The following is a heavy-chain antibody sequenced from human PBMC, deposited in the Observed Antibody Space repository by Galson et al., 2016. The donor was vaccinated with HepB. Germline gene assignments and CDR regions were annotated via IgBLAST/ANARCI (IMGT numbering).Heavy chain of an antibody. J-gene: IGHJ3*02. V-gene: IGHV1-69*13. D-gene: IGHD3-10*01. CDR2: VIPIFGTA. CDR1: GGPFISYA. Sequence: SVKVSCKASGGPFISYAISWVRQAPGQGLEWMGGVIPIFGTAKYAHKFQGRITITADASTRTAYMELSSLKSEDTAVYYCAEEYGSGTYKGSFAFDTWGQGTMVTVSS. CDR3: AEEYGSGTYKGSFAFDT.